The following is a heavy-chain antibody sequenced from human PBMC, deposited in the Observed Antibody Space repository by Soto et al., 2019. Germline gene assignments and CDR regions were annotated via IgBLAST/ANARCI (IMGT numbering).Heavy chain of an antibody. D-gene: IGHD2-15*01. V-gene: IGHV4-59*08. CDR2: IYYSGST. CDR1: GGSISSYY. Sequence: SETLSLTCTVSGGSISSYYWSWIRQPPGKGLEWIGYIYYSGSTNYNPSLKSRVTISVDTSKNQFSLKLSSVTAADTAVYYCARADCSGGSCSLVAFDIWGQGTMVTVSS. J-gene: IGHJ3*02. CDR3: ARADCSGGSCSLVAFDI.